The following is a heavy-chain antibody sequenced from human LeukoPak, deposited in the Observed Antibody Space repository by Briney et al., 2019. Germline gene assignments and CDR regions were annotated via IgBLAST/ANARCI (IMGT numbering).Heavy chain of an antibody. CDR2: ISYDGSNK. D-gene: IGHD3-22*01. CDR1: GFTFSSYA. J-gene: IGHJ4*02. Sequence: GGSLRLSCAASGFTFSSYAMHWVRQAPGKGLEWVAVISYDGSNKYYADSVKGRLTISRDNAKNSLYLQMNSLRAEDTAVYYCARVLYDSSGFYSGAFVYWGQGTLVTVSS. V-gene: IGHV3-30-3*01. CDR3: ARVLYDSSGFYSGAFVY.